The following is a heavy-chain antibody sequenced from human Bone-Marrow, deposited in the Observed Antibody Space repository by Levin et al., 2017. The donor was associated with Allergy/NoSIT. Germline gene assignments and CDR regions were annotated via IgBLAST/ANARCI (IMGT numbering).Heavy chain of an antibody. V-gene: IGHV3-23*01. J-gene: IGHJ4*02. CDR3: AKGAGWVAGAVALI. D-gene: IGHD6-19*01. Sequence: GGSLRLSCAASGFTFNSYALSWVHQAPGKGLEWVSAISGSGSSTYYADSVKGRFTISRDNSKTTLYLQINSLRAEDTAVYYCAKGAGWVAGAVALIWGQGTLVTVSS. CDR2: ISGSGSST. CDR1: GFTFNSYA.